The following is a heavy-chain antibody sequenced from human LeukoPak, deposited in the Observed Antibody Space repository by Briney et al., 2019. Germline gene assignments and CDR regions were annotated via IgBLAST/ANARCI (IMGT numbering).Heavy chain of an antibody. Sequence: GGCLRLSWAAAGFTFSSYAMSWVRQAAGKGLEWVSAISGSGGSTYYADSVKGRFTTSRDNSKNTLYLQMNSLRAEDTAVYYCARSPRSRGRPRYYYGMDVWGQGTTVTVSS. CDR1: GFTFSSYA. D-gene: IGHD3-22*01. V-gene: IGHV3-23*01. CDR3: ARSPRSRGRPRYYYGMDV. J-gene: IGHJ6*02. CDR2: ISGSGGST.